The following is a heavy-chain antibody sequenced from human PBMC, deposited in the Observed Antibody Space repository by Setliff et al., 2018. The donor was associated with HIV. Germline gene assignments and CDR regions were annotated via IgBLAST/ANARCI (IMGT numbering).Heavy chain of an antibody. D-gene: IGHD3-3*01. Sequence: GASVKVSCKASGFTFTNSAVQWVRQARGQRLEWIGWIVVGSGNTNYAQKFQERVTITRDMSTSRAYMELSGLRTEDTAVYYCARSEFMGWLFFDYWGQGTLVTVSS. J-gene: IGHJ4*02. V-gene: IGHV1-58*01. CDR3: ARSEFMGWLFFDY. CDR2: IVVGSGNT. CDR1: GFTFTNSA.